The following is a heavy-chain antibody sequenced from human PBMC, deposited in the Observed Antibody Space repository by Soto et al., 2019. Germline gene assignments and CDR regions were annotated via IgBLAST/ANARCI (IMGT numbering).Heavy chain of an antibody. CDR3: ARHIPVQLLCYWFDP. CDR1: GGSISSSSYY. J-gene: IGHJ5*02. Sequence: SETLSLTCTVSGGSISSSSYYWGWIRQPPGKGLEWIGSIYYSGSTYYNPSLKSQVTISVDTSKNQFSLKLSSVTAADTAVYYCARHIPVQLLCYWFDPWGQGTLVT. V-gene: IGHV4-39*01. D-gene: IGHD2-2*01. CDR2: IYYSGST.